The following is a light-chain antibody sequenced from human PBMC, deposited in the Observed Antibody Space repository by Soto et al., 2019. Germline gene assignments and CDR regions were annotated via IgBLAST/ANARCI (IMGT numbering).Light chain of an antibody. V-gene: IGKV1-27*01. CDR2: AAS. Sequence: DIQMTQSPSSLSASVGDIVTITCRASQGISNSLAWYQQKPGKVPKLLIYAASTLQSGVPSRFSGGGSGTDFTLTISSLQPEDVATYYCQKYNSAPPFGPGTKVDIK. CDR3: QKYNSAPP. CDR1: QGISNS. J-gene: IGKJ3*01.